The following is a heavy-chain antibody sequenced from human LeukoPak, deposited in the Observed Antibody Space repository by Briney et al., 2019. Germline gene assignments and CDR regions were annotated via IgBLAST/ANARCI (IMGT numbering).Heavy chain of an antibody. D-gene: IGHD3-10*01. V-gene: IGHV4-59*01. CDR3: ARAGVYYASGSYLGY. J-gene: IGHJ4*02. Sequence: SETLSLTCSVSGVPISTCYWSWLRQSPGKGLEWIAYVYYNGDILYNPSLKSRVSISLDTSKNQFSLKLSSVTAADTAVYYCARAGVYYASGSYLGYWGQGTPVTVSS. CDR2: VYYNGDI. CDR1: GVPISTCY.